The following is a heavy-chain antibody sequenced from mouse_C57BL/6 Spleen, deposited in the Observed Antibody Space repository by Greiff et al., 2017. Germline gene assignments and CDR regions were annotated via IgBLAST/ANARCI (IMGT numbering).Heavy chain of an antibody. CDR1: GYSFTGYY. V-gene: IGHV1-42*01. CDR2: INPSTGGT. Sequence: VQLQQSGPELVKPGASVKISCKASGYSFTGYYMNWVKQSPEKSLEWIGEINPSTGGTTYNQKFKAKATLTVDKSSSTAYMQLKSLTSEDSAVYYCARGWDGVFDYWGQGTTLTVSS. CDR3: ARGWDGVFDY. D-gene: IGHD4-1*01. J-gene: IGHJ2*01.